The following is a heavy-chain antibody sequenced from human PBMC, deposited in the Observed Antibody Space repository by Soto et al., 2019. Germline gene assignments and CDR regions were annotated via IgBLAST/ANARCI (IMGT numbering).Heavy chain of an antibody. Sequence: PGGSLRLSCAASGFTFSSYAMHWVRQAPGKGLEWVAVTSYDGSNKYYADSVKGRFTISRDNSKNTLYLQVNSLRPEDTAVYYCARGGDFWSVYLPASGMDVWGQGTTVTVSS. CDR2: TSYDGSNK. D-gene: IGHD3-3*01. CDR1: GFTFSSYA. V-gene: IGHV3-30-3*01. CDR3: ARGGDFWSVYLPASGMDV. J-gene: IGHJ6*02.